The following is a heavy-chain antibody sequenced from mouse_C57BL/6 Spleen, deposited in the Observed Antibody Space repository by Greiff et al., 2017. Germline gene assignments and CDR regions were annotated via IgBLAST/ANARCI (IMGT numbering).Heavy chain of an antibody. V-gene: IGHV14-2*01. CDR3: ARLPHGC. CDR1: GFNFKDYY. Sequence: VQLQQPGAELVKPGASVKLSCTASGFNFKDYYMPWVKQRTEQGLEWIGSIDPEDGETKYAAKFQGKATITADTSSNTAYLQLSRLTSEDTAVYYCARLPHGCWGQGTTLTVSS. CDR2: IDPEDGET. J-gene: IGHJ2*01. D-gene: IGHD2-12*01.